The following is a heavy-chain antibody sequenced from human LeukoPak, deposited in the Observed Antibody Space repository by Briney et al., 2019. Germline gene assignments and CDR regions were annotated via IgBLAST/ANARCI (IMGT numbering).Heavy chain of an antibody. CDR2: VDPADGET. CDR1: GYTFSDFY. D-gene: IGHD2-21*01. J-gene: IGHJ5*02. Sequence: ASVKVSCKASGYTFSDFYIHWVRQAPGDTFDWMGRVDPADGETMTPGSFRDRVTITADTSTVTAHMELTRLTSDDTAIYFCATVVSEGNWFETWGQGTLVTVSS. CDR3: ATVVSEGNWFET. V-gene: IGHV1-69-2*01.